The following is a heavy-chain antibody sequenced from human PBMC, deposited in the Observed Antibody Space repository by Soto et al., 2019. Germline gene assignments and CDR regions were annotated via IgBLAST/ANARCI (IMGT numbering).Heavy chain of an antibody. J-gene: IGHJ4*02. CDR3: ARDWGYSSGWYEVRLDY. Sequence: QVQLVQSGAEVKKPGSSVKVSRKASGGTFSSYTISWVRQAPGQGLEWMGRIIPILGIANYAQKFQGRVTITADKSTSTAYMELSSLRSEDTAVYYCARDWGYSSGWYEVRLDYWGQGTLVTVSS. CDR1: GGTFSSYT. V-gene: IGHV1-69*08. D-gene: IGHD6-19*01. CDR2: IIPILGIA.